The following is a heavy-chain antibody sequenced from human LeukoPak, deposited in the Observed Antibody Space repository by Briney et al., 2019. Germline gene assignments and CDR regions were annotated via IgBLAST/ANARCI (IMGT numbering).Heavy chain of an antibody. J-gene: IGHJ5*02. V-gene: IGHV4-59*01. CDR2: IYYTGIT. CDR3: ARLHSSRAEEFDP. CDR1: GGSISGYY. Sequence: PSETLSLTCTVSGGSISGYYWSWIRQSPGKGLEWIGYIYYTGITAYNPSLGSRVTISVDRSNNQFSLRLTSVTAADPAVYYCARLHSSRAEEFDPWGQGTLVTVSS.